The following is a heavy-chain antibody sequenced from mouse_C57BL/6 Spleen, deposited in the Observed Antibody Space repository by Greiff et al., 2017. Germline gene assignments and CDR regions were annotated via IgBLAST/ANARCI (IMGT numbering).Heavy chain of an antibody. J-gene: IGHJ3*01. CDR3: ARSAGYYYGLAY. CDR1: GYTFTDYY. CDR2: IYPGSGNT. D-gene: IGHD1-1*02. V-gene: IGHV1-76*01. Sequence: QVQLQQSGAELVRPGASVKLSCKASGYTFTDYYINWVKQRPGQGLEWIARIYPGSGNTYYNEKFKGKATLTAKKSSSTAYMQLSSLTSEDSAVYFCARSAGYYYGLAYRGQGTLVTVSA.